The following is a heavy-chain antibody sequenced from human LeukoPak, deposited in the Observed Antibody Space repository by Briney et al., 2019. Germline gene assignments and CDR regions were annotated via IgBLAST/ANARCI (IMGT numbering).Heavy chain of an antibody. V-gene: IGHV3-30*18. CDR3: AKVRQWLVLDYYFDY. D-gene: IGHD6-19*01. J-gene: IGHJ4*02. Sequence: GGSLRLSCAASGFTFSSYSMNWVRQAPGKGLEWVAVISYDGSNKYYADSVKGRFTISRDNSKNTLYLQMNSLRAEDTAVYYCAKVRQWLVLDYYFDYWGQGTLVTVSS. CDR1: GFTFSSYS. CDR2: ISYDGSNK.